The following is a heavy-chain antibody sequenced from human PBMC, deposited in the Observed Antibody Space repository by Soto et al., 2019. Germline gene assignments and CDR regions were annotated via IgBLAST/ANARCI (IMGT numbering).Heavy chain of an antibody. CDR2: VIPLFDTA. V-gene: IGHV1-69*01. D-gene: IGHD5-18*01. CDR1: GGIFTNNA. J-gene: IGHJ6*02. Sequence: QVQVVQSGAEVKKPGSSVKVSCKVSGGIFTNNAISWVRQALGQGLGWLGGVIPLFDTAYYAQIFRGRLRISADGATTTAYMELSGLTSADTAVYFCATGGHNDGYNFYHGMDVWGQGTTVTVS. CDR3: ATGGHNDGYNFYHGMDV.